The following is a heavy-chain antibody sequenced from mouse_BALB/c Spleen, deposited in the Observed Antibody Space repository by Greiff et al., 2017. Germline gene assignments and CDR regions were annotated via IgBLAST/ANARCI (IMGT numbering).Heavy chain of an antibody. J-gene: IGHJ3*01. V-gene: IGHV1-9*01. CDR3: AALYYDYDAWCAY. D-gene: IGHD2-4*01. Sequence: VQLQQSGAELMKPGASVKISCKATGYTFSSYWIEWVKQRPGHGLEWIGEILPGSGSTNYNEKFKGKATFTADTSSNTAYMQLSSLTSEDSAVYYCAALYYDYDAWCAYWGQGTLVTVSA. CDR2: ILPGSGST. CDR1: GYTFSSYW.